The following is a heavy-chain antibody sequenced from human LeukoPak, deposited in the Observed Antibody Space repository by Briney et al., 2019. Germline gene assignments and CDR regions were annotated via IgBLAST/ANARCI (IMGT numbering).Heavy chain of an antibody. Sequence: WETLSLTCTVSGGSITNYYWSWIRQPPGKGLECIGYIYYSGSTNYNPSLRSRVTISLHTSKNQFSLKLNSVTAADTAVYYCARGVPYGPSYEFFDYWGQGTLVTVSS. V-gene: IGHV4-59*01. J-gene: IGHJ4*02. CDR1: GGSITNYY. CDR2: IYYSGST. CDR3: ARGVPYGPSYEFFDY. D-gene: IGHD3-10*01.